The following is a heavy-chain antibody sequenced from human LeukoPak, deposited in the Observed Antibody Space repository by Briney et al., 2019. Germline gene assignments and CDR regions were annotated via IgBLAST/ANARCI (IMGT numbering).Heavy chain of an antibody. V-gene: IGHV4-4*02. CDR3: ARVSSGWGGYFDY. CDR2: IYHSGST. J-gene: IGHJ4*02. Sequence: SETLSLTCAVPGGSISSSNWWSWVRQPPGKGLEWIGEIYHSGSTNYNPSLKSRVTISVDKSKNQFSLKLSSVTAADTAVYYCARVSSGWGGYFDYWGQGTLVTVSS. CDR1: GGSISSSNW. D-gene: IGHD6-19*01.